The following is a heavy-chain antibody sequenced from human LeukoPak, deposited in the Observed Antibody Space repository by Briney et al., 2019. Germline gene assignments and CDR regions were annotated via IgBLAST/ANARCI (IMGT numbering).Heavy chain of an antibody. CDR3: ARTYSSSGLGYFDL. CDR1: GGSISSGGYS. D-gene: IGHD6-13*01. CDR2: IYHSGST. V-gene: IGHV4-30-2*02. Sequence: SQTLSLTCAVSGGSISSGGYSWSWIRQPPGKGLEWIGYIYHSGSTYYNPSLKSRVTISVDTSKNQFSLKLSSVTAADTAVYYCARTYSSSGLGYFDLWGRGTLVTVSS. J-gene: IGHJ2*01.